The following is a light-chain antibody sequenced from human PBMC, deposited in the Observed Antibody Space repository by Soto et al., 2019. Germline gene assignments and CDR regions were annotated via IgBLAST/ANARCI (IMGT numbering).Light chain of an antibody. V-gene: IGLV2-14*01. J-gene: IGLJ7*01. CDR3: SSYTSSSTQHAV. Sequence: QSALTQPASVSGSPGQSITISCTGTSSDVGGYNYVSWYQQHPGKAPKLMIYDVSNRLSGVSNRFSGSKSGNTASLTISGLQAEDEADYYCSSYTSSSTQHAVFGGGTQLTVL. CDR2: DVS. CDR1: SSDVGGYNY.